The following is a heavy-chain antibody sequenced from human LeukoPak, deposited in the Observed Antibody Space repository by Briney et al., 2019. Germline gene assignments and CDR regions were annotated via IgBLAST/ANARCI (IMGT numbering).Heavy chain of an antibody. V-gene: IGHV1-2*02. D-gene: IGHD6-19*01. Sequence: ASVKVSCKASGYIFTGYYMHWVRQAPGQGLEWMGWINPNSGDTNYAQKFQGRVTMTRDTSISTAYMELSRLRSDDTAVYYCAKDQSSDWYGYYYYMDVWGKGTTVTISS. CDR3: AKDQSSDWYGYYYYMDV. J-gene: IGHJ6*03. CDR1: GYIFTGYY. CDR2: INPNSGDT.